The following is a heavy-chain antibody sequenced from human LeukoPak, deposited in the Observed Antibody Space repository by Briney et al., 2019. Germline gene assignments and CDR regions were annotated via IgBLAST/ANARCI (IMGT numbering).Heavy chain of an antibody. Sequence: GGSLRLSCAASGFTFISYSMNWVRQAPGKGLEWVANIKQDGSAKYYVDSVKGRFTISRDNAKNSLYLQMGSLRAEDTAVYYCARFSGRNWGQGTLVTVSS. CDR1: GFTFISYS. D-gene: IGHD2-15*01. CDR3: ARFSGRN. J-gene: IGHJ4*02. V-gene: IGHV3-7*01. CDR2: IKQDGSAK.